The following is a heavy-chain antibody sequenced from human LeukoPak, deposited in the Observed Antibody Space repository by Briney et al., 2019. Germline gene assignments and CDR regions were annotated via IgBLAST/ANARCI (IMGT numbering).Heavy chain of an antibody. D-gene: IGHD1-14*01. CDR3: AKGVEPLAANTLAY. CDR1: GFTFRNHG. Sequence: GGSLRLSCAASGFTFRNHGMHWVRQAPGKGLEWVSTISGSGGSTYYADSVKGRFTISRDNSKNTVYLQMNSLRAEDTAVYYCAKGVEPLAANTLAYWGQGTLVTVSS. CDR2: ISGSGGST. V-gene: IGHV3-23*01. J-gene: IGHJ4*02.